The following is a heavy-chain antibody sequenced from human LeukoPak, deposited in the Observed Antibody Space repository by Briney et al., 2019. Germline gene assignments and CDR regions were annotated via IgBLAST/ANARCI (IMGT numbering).Heavy chain of an antibody. J-gene: IGHJ6*02. CDR1: GGSFSGYY. CDR3: ARDRPETPPHYDYRYYYYGMDV. D-gene: IGHD3-3*01. CDR2: INHSGST. V-gene: IGHV4-34*01. Sequence: SETLSLTCAVYGGSFSGYYWSWIRQPPGKGLEWIGEINHSGSTNYNPSLKSRVTISVDTSKNQFSLKLSSVTAADTAVYYCARDRPETPPHYDYRYYYYGMDVWGQGTTVTVSS.